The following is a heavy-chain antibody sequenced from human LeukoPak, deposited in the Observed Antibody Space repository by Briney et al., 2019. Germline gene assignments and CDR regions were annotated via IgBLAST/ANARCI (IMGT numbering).Heavy chain of an antibody. CDR1: GGTFSSYA. CDR3: ATYYDSSGYYYVS. J-gene: IGHJ4*02. Sequence: GSSVKVSCKASGGTFSSYAISWVRQAPGQGLEWMGRIIPIFGTANYAQKFQGRVTITTDESTSTAYMELSSLRSDDTAVYYCATYYDSSGYYYVSWGQGTLVTVSS. CDR2: IIPIFGTA. V-gene: IGHV1-69*05. D-gene: IGHD3-22*01.